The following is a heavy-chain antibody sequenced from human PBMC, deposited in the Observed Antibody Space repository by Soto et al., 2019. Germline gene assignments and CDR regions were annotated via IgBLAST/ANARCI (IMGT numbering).Heavy chain of an antibody. CDR1: GGSFSGYY. CDR3: AIQRIVGATRSSYFDY. Sequence: SETLSLTCAVYGGSFSGYYWSWIRQPPGKGLEWIGEINHSGITNYNPTLKSRVTISVDTSKNQFSLKLSSVNAADTAVYYCAIQRIVGATRSSYFDYWGQGTLVTVSS. J-gene: IGHJ4*02. D-gene: IGHD1-26*01. CDR2: INHSGIT. V-gene: IGHV4-34*01.